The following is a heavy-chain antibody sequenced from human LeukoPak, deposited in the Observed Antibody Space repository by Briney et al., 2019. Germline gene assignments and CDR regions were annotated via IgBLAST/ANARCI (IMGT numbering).Heavy chain of an antibody. Sequence: GGSLSLSCAASGFTFSTYRMHWVRQGPGKGLGWVSGMNSDGSSTVYADSVKGRFTISRDNAKNTLYLQMNSLRAEDTAVYYCAKGESSSWFDWGQGTLVTVSS. D-gene: IGHD6-13*01. V-gene: IGHV3-74*01. J-gene: IGHJ4*02. CDR1: GFTFSTYR. CDR2: MNSDGSST. CDR3: AKGESSSWFD.